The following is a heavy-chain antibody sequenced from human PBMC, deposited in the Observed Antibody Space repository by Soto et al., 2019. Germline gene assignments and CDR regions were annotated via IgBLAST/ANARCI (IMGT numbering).Heavy chain of an antibody. CDR3: AKDMGGYCSSTSCYHYYYGMDG. CDR1: GFTFDDYT. CDR2: ISWDGGST. D-gene: IGHD2-2*01. J-gene: IGHJ6*02. Sequence: GGSLRLSCAASGFTFDDYTMHWVRQAPGKGLEWVSLISWDGGSTYYADSVKGRFTISRDNSKNSLYLQMNSLRTEDTALYYCAKDMGGYCSSTSCYHYYYGMDGWGQGTTVTGS. V-gene: IGHV3-43*01.